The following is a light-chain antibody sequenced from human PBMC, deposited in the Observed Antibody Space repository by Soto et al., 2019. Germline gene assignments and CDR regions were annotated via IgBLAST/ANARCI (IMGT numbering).Light chain of an antibody. V-gene: IGKV2-28*01. Sequence: VMTQSPLSLPVTPGEPASISCRSSQSLLHSNGYNYLDWYLQKPGQSPQLLIYLGSNRASGVPDRFSGSGSGTDFTLKISRVEAEDVGVYYCMQALQTPWTFGQGTKVDI. CDR1: QSLLHSNGYNY. CDR2: LGS. J-gene: IGKJ1*01. CDR3: MQALQTPWT.